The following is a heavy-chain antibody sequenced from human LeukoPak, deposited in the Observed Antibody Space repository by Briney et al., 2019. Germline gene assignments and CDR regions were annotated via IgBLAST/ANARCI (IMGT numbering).Heavy chain of an antibody. D-gene: IGHD3-3*01. CDR3: ARDLGVLRFLEWLSQKGAFDI. Sequence: GGSLRLSCAASGFTFSSYEMNWIRQALGKGLEWVSYISSSGSTIYYADSVKGRFTISRDNAKNSLYLQMNSLRAEDTAVYYCARDLGVLRFLEWLSQKGAFDIWGQGTMVTVSS. V-gene: IGHV3-48*03. CDR1: GFTFSSYE. J-gene: IGHJ3*02. CDR2: ISSSGSTI.